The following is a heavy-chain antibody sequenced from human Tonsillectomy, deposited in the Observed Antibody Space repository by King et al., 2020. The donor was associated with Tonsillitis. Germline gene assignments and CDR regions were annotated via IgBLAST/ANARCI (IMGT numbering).Heavy chain of an antibody. V-gene: IGHV3-72*01. J-gene: IGHJ6*03. CDR1: GFTFSDYY. CDR3: SRVVIGYYYYYMDV. Sequence: QLVQSGGGLVQPGGSLRLSCAASGFTFSDYYMDWVRQAPGKGLEWVGRTRNKVNSYTTEYAASVKGRFTISRDDSKDSLYLQMNSLKTEDTAVYYCSRVVIGYYYYYMDVWGKGTTVTVSS. CDR2: TRNKVNSYTT. D-gene: IGHD2-15*01.